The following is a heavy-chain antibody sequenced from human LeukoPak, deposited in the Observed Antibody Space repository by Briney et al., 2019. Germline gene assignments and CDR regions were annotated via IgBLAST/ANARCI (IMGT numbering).Heavy chain of an antibody. J-gene: IGHJ6*02. Sequence: PGGSLRLSCAASGFTLSNHWMTWVRQVPGRGPEWVANVNRDGSETYYLDSVKGRFTISKDNAKNSLYLQMSNLRAEDTAVYFCARGGGLDVWGQGATVTVSS. D-gene: IGHD3-16*01. CDR3: ARGGGLDV. V-gene: IGHV3-7*03. CDR2: VNRDGSET. CDR1: GFTLSNHW.